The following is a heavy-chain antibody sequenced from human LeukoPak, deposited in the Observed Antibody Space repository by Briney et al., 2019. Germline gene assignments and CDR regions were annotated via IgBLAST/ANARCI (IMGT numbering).Heavy chain of an antibody. D-gene: IGHD5-18*01. Sequence: SETLSLTCTVSGGSISSYYWSWIRQPPGKGLEWIGYIYYSGSTNYNPSLKSRVTISVDTSKNQFSLKLSSVTAADTAVYYCARGSGYSYGYSYYYMDVWGKGTTVTISS. CDR1: GGSISSYY. CDR2: IYYSGST. V-gene: IGHV4-59*01. J-gene: IGHJ6*03. CDR3: ARGSGYSYGYSYYYMDV.